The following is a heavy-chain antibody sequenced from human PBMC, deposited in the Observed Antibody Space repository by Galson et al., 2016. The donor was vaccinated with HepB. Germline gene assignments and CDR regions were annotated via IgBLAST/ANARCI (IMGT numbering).Heavy chain of an antibody. D-gene: IGHD2-8*01. CDR2: ISASSGAI. J-gene: IGHJ4*02. V-gene: IGHV3-48*02. CDR3: ARGQYGFDY. Sequence: SLRLSCAASGFTFSYYDMNWVRQAPGKGLEWVSYISASSGAIYYADSVRGRFPISRDNAKNSLFLQMNSLRDEDTAVYYCARGQYGFDYWGQGTLVTVSS. CDR1: GFTFSYYD.